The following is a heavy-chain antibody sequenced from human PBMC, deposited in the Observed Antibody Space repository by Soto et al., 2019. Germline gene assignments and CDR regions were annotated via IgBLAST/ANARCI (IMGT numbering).Heavy chain of an antibody. CDR1: GGSFSGYY. D-gene: IGHD3-3*01. CDR3: ERGTPVTIFGVVIGDYYGMDV. CDR2: VNHSGST. Sequence: WETLSLTCAVYGGSFSGYYWSWIRQAPGKGLEWIGEVNHSGSTNYNPYLKSRVTISVDTSKNQFSLKLSSVTAADTAVYYCERGTPVTIFGVVIGDYYGMDVWGQGTTVTVSS. J-gene: IGHJ6*02. V-gene: IGHV4-34*01.